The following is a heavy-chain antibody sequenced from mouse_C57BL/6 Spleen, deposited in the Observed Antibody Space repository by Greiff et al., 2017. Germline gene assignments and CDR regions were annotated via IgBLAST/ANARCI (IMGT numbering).Heavy chain of an antibody. Sequence: EVQLQESGEGLVKPGGSLKLSCAASGFTFSSYAMSWVRQTPEKRLEWVAYISSGGDYIYYADTVKGRFTISRDNARNTLYLQMSSLKSEDTAMYYCTRAGGLLRYFDYWGQGTTLTVSS. CDR1: GFTFSSYA. CDR3: TRAGGLLRYFDY. J-gene: IGHJ2*01. D-gene: IGHD1-1*01. V-gene: IGHV5-9-1*02. CDR2: ISSGGDYI.